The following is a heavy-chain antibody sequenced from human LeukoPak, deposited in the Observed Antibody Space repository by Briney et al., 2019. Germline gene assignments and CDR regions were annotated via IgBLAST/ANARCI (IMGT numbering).Heavy chain of an antibody. J-gene: IGHJ4*02. CDR3: TIEGWGFGH. V-gene: IGHV3-73*01. Sequence: GGSLRLSCAASGFTFSGSAVHWVRQASGKGLEWVGRIRTKTYEYATAYAASVKGRFSISRDDSNNTTFLQMNSLKTEDTAVYYCTIEGWGFGHWGQGTLVTVSS. CDR2: IRTKTYEYAT. CDR1: GFTFSGSA. D-gene: IGHD7-27*01.